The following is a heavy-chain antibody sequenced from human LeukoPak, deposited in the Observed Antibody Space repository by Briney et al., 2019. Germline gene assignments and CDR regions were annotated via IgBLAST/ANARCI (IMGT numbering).Heavy chain of an antibody. CDR2: DYCGGNT. Sequence: SETLSLTCTVSGGSVTSVSHCWGWIRQPPGKGLEWVGYDYCGGNTNYNPSLKSRVTISVDTSKNQFSLKLSSVTAADTAVYYCARDHYGSLDYWGQGTLVTVSS. CDR1: GGSVTSVSHC. CDR3: ARDHYGSLDY. V-gene: IGHV4-61*01. J-gene: IGHJ4*02. D-gene: IGHD3-10*01.